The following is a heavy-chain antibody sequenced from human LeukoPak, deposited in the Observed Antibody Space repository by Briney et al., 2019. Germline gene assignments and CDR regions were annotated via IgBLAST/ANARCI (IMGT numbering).Heavy chain of an antibody. Sequence: KSGPTLVNPTQTLTLTCTFSGFSLSTSGVGVGWIRQPPGKALEWLALIYWNDDKRYSPSLKSRLTITEDNSKDQVVLTMTNMDPVDTATYYCAHFDCSSTSCYQINFDYWGQGTLVTVSS. V-gene: IGHV2-5*01. D-gene: IGHD2-2*01. J-gene: IGHJ4*02. CDR1: GFSLSTSGVG. CDR2: IYWNDDK. CDR3: AHFDCSSTSCYQINFDY.